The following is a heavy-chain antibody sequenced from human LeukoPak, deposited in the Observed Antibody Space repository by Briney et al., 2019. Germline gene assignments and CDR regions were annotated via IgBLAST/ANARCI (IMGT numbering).Heavy chain of an antibody. CDR2: ISYDGSNK. CDR3: AREWSVTQDY. Sequence: PGGSLRLSCAASGFTFSSYGMHWVRQAPGKGLEWVAVISYDGSNKYYADSVKGRFTISRDNSKNTLYLQMNSLRADDTALYYCAREWSVTQDYWGQGTLVTVSS. V-gene: IGHV3-30*03. D-gene: IGHD4-23*01. J-gene: IGHJ4*02. CDR1: GFTFSSYG.